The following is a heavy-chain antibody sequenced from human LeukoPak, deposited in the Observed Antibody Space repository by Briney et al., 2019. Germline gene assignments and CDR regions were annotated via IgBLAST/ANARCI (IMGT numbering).Heavy chain of an antibody. D-gene: IGHD2-2*01. J-gene: IGHJ5*02. CDR2: IIPIFGTA. CDR3: ARVSVVPAAMGTWFDP. V-gene: IGHV1-69*13. CDR1: GGTFSSYA. Sequence: ASVKVSCKASGGTFSSYAISWVRQAPGQGLEWMGGIIPIFGTANYAQKFQGRVTITADESTSTAYMELSSLRSEDTAVYYCARVSVVPAAMGTWFDPWGQGTLVTVSS.